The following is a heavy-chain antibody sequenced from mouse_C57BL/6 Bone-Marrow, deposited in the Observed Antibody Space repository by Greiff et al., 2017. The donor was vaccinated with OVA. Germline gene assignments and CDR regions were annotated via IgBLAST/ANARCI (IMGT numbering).Heavy chain of an antibody. CDR3: ARSGCYELDY. CDR1: GFSLPSFG. Sequence: VQLVESGPGLVQPSQSLSITCPVSGFSLPSFGVHWVRQSPGKGLEWLGVIWSGGSTDYNAAFISRLSISKDNSKNQVCFKMNSLQADDTAIYYCARSGCYELDYWGQGTTLTVSS. J-gene: IGHJ2*01. CDR2: IWSGGST. V-gene: IGHV2-2*01. D-gene: IGHD1-1*02.